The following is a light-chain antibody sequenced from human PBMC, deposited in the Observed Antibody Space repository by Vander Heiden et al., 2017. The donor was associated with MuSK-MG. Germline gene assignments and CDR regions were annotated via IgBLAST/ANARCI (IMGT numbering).Light chain of an antibody. J-gene: IGLJ2*01. CDR1: SSNIGNNA. CDR3: AAWDDRLNGPV. CDR2: YDD. V-gene: IGLV1-36*01. Sequence: SVLTQPPSVSEAPRQRVTISCSGSSSNIGNNAVNWYQQLPGKAPKLLIYYDDLLPSGVSDRFSGSKSGTSASLASSGLQSEDEADYYCAAWDDRLNGPVFGGGTKLTVL.